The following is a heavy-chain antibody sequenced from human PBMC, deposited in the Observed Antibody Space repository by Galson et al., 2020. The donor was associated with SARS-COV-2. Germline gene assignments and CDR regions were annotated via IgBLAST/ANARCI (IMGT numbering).Heavy chain of an antibody. Sequence: SQTLSLTCTVSGGSINTYYWTWIRQPPGKGLEWIGYFYYSGSTNYNPSLKSRVTISADTSKNQFSLKLTSVTAADTAVYYCARHGPDYDRAFDIWGQGTMVTVSS. CDR1: GGSINTYY. CDR2: FYYSGST. V-gene: IGHV4-59*08. CDR3: ARHGPDYDRAFDI. J-gene: IGHJ3*02. D-gene: IGHD4-17*01.